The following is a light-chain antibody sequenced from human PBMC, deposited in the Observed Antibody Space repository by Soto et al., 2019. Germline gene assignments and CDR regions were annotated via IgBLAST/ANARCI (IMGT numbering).Light chain of an antibody. J-gene: IGKJ1*01. CDR2: GAS. CDR1: QSVSSN. Sequence: EIVMTQSPATLSVSPGERATLSCRASQSVSSNLAWYLQKPGQAPRLLIYGASTRATGIPARFSGSGSGTEFTLTISSLQSEDFAVYYCQQYNNWLGTFGQGTKVEIK. CDR3: QQYNNWLGT. V-gene: IGKV3-15*01.